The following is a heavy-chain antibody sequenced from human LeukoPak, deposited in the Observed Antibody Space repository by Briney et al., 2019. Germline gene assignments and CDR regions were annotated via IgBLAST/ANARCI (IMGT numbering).Heavy chain of an antibody. D-gene: IGHD2-15*01. CDR3: ARGCGGSCYSFSDYFDY. CDR1: GFTLRSYS. V-gene: IGHV3-21*01. CDR2: ISSSSSYI. Sequence: GGSLRLSCAASGFTLRSYSMNWVRQAPGKGLEWVSAISSSSSYIYYADSVKGRFTISRDNAKNSLYLQMNSLRAEDTAVYYCARGCGGSCYSFSDYFDYWGQGTLVTVSS. J-gene: IGHJ4*02.